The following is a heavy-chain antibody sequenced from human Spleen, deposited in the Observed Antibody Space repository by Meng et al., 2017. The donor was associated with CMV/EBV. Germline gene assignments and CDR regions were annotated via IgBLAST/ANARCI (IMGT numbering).Heavy chain of an antibody. J-gene: IGHJ5*02. CDR3: ATEGSYYDFWSGYSNNWFDP. CDR1: TELT. V-gene: IGHV1-24*01. CDR2: FDPEDGET. Sequence: TELTKHWVRQAPGKGLEWMGGFDPEDGETIYAQKFQGRVTMTEDTSTDTAYMELSSLRSEDTAVYYCATEGSYYDFWSGYSNNWFDPWGQGTLVTVSS. D-gene: IGHD3-3*01.